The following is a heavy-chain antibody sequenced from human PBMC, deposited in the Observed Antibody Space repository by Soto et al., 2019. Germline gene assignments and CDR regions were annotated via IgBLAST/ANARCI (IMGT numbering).Heavy chain of an antibody. CDR3: ARRLRDYGLGRDRANYFDP. J-gene: IGHJ5*02. V-gene: IGHV2-5*02. CDR2: IYWDDDT. Sequence: QITLKESGPTLVRPTQTLTLTCTFSGFSLSTTGVGVGWIRQPPGKALEWLALIYWDDDTRYSPSLKSRLTITKDTSKYEVILTMTNMDPVDTSTYYCARRLRDYGLGRDRANYFDPWGQGTLVTVSS. CDR1: GFSLSTTGVG. D-gene: IGHD3-10*01.